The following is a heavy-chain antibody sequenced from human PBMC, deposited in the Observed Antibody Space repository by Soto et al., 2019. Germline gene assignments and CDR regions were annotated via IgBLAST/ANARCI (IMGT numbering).Heavy chain of an antibody. CDR1: GGSISSSSYY. D-gene: IGHD3-3*01. CDR2: ISGSGGST. J-gene: IGHJ4*02. V-gene: IGHV3-23*01. CDR3: VRWSYLDY. Sequence: SSETLSLTCTVSGGSISSSSYYWGWIRQPPGKGLEWVSGISGSGGSTYYADSVKGRFTISRDNSKNTLYLQMNNLRGDDTAVYYCVRWSYLDYWGQGTRVTVSS.